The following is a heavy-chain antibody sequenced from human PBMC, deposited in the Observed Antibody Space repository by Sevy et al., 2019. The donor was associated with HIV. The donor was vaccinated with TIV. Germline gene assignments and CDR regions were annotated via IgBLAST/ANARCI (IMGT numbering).Heavy chain of an antibody. V-gene: IGHV3-33*01. J-gene: IGHJ4*02. D-gene: IGHD2-21*02. CDR3: ARESGSDWYLDY. CDR1: GFIFGRYG. Sequence: GGSLRLSGKASGFIFGRYGVHWFRQAPGKGLEWVASIFNDGKTKYYGDPVKGGFTISRDDSKNKLYLQMDSLRAEDTAVYYCARESGSDWYLDYWGQGTLVTVSS. CDR2: IFNDGKTK.